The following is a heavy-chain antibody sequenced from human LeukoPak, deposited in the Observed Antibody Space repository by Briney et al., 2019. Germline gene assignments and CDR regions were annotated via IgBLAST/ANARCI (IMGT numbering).Heavy chain of an antibody. Sequence: PGGSLRLSCSASGFTFSSYSMNWVRQAPGKGLEWGAVISYDGSNKYYADSVKGRFTISRDNSKNTLYLQMNSLRAEDTAVYYCARDDYDSSGYSGAFDIWGQGTTVSVCS. CDR2: ISYDGSNK. CDR3: ARDDYDSSGYSGAFDI. D-gene: IGHD3-22*01. J-gene: IGHJ3*02. V-gene: IGHV3-30*03. CDR1: GFTFSSYS.